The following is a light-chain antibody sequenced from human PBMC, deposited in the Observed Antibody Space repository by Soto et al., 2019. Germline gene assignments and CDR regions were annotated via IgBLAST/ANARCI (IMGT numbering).Light chain of an antibody. CDR1: QSVSGN. V-gene: IGKV3-15*01. CDR3: QQYNNWPPFT. J-gene: IGKJ3*01. Sequence: EIVMTQSPATLSVSPGERATLSCRASQSVSGNLAWYQQKPGQAPRLLIYGASTRATGIPARFSGSGSGTEFTLTISGLLSEDFAVYYCQQYNNWPPFTFGPGTKVDIK. CDR2: GAS.